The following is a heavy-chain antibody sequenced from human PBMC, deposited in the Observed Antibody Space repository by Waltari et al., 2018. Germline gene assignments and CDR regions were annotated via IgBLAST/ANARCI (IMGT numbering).Heavy chain of an antibody. CDR3: ARAMRYYDILTGPSDALDI. J-gene: IGHJ3*02. CDR1: GGSLTSSSYY. Sequence: QLHLQESGPGLVNPSETLSLPCTVSGGSLTSSSYYWDWIRQSPVKRLEWLGHLYPIGATVYNPSRKRRVTMSLGPSKTQFSLKLSSVTAADTAVYYGARAMRYYDILTGPSDALDIWGQGTMVTVSS. V-gene: IGHV4-39*07. D-gene: IGHD3-9*01. CDR2: LYPIGAT.